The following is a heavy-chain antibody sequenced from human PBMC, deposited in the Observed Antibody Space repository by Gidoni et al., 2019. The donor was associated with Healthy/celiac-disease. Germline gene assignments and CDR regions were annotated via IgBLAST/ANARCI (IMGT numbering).Heavy chain of an antibody. V-gene: IGHV3-64D*06. J-gene: IGHJ6*03. CDR2: ISSNGGST. D-gene: IGHD3-3*01. CDR3: VKDRVERDFWSGSGDYYYMDV. CDR1: GFTFSSYA. Sequence: EVQLVESGGGLVQPGGSLRLSCSASGFTFSSYAMHWVRQAPGKGLEYVSAISSNGGSTYYADSVKGRFTISRDNSKNTLYLQMSSLRAEDTAVYYCVKDRVERDFWSGSGDYYYMDVWGKGTTVTVSS.